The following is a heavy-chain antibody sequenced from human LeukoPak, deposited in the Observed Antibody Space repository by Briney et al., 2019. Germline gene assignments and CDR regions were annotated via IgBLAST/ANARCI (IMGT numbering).Heavy chain of an antibody. V-gene: IGHV1-2*04. J-gene: IGHJ3*02. D-gene: IGHD1-7*01. Sequence: GASVKVSCKASGYTFTGYYLHWVRQAPGQGPEWMGWINPNSGGTNYAQKFQGWVIMTRDTSISTAYMELSRLRSDDTAVYCCATSGTTESAFDIWGQGTLVTVSS. CDR3: ATSGTTESAFDI. CDR1: GYTFTGYY. CDR2: INPNSGGT.